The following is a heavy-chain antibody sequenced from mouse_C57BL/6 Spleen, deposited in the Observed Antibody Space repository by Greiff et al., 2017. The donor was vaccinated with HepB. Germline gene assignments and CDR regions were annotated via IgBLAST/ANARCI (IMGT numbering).Heavy chain of an antibody. Sequence: QVQLQQPGAELVKPGASVKLSCKASGYTFTSYWMQWVKQRPGQGLEWIGEIDPSDNYTNYNQKFKGKATLTVDTSSSTAYMQLSSLTSEDSAVYYCARGYGSSMYYFDYWGQGTTLTVSS. CDR3: ARGYGSSMYYFDY. V-gene: IGHV1-50*01. D-gene: IGHD1-1*01. CDR1: GYTFTSYW. CDR2: IDPSDNYT. J-gene: IGHJ2*01.